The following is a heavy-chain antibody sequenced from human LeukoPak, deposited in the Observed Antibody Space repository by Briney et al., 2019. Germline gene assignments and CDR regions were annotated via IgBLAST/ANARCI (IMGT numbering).Heavy chain of an antibody. CDR1: GFTFSRYD. J-gene: IGHJ3*02. CDR2: IGTVGDP. D-gene: IGHD3-3*01. V-gene: IGHV3-13*05. CDR3: ARGFLGDAFDI. Sequence: GGSLRLSCAASGFTFSRYDMHWVRQATGKGLEWVSAIGTVGDPYYPGSVKGRFTISRENAKNSLYLHMNSLRAGDTAVYYCARGFLGDAFDIWGQGTMVPVSS.